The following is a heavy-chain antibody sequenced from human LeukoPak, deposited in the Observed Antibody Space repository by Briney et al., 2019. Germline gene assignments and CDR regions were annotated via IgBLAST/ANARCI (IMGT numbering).Heavy chain of an antibody. V-gene: IGHV4-61*02. CDR2: IYTSGST. D-gene: IGHD4-17*01. CDR3: ASGGDMTTVTSFAY. J-gene: IGHJ4*02. CDR1: GGSISSGGYY. Sequence: SQTLSLTCTVSGGSISSGGYYWSWIRQHPGKGLEWIGRIYTSGSTNYNPSLKSRVTMSVDTSKNQFSLKLSSVTAADTAVYYCASGGDMTTVTSFAYWGQGTLVTVSS.